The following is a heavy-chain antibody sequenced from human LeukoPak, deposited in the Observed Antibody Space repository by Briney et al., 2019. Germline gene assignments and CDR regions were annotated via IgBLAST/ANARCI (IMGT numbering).Heavy chain of an antibody. J-gene: IGHJ4*02. CDR3: ARRGYCSGGSCYAGGY. V-gene: IGHV5-51*01. Sequence: GESLKISCKGSGYTFTSYWINWVRQMPGKGLEWMGIIYPGECETRYSPSFQGQVTISADKSISTAYLQWSSLKASDTAMYYCARRGYCSGGSCYAGGYWGQGTLVTVSS. D-gene: IGHD2-15*01. CDR2: IYPGECET. CDR1: GYTFTSYW.